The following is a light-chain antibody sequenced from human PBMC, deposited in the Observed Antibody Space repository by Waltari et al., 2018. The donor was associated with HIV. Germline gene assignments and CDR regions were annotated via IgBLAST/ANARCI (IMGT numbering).Light chain of an antibody. V-gene: IGLV1-44*01. Sequence: QSVLTQPPSASGTPGQRVTISCSGSSSNIGSNTVTWYQQLPGTAPKLLIYSNNQRPSGVHDRFSGSKSGTSASLAISGLQSEDEADYYCAAWDDSLNGVVFGGGTKLTVL. CDR3: AAWDDSLNGVV. J-gene: IGLJ2*01. CDR1: SSNIGSNT. CDR2: SNN.